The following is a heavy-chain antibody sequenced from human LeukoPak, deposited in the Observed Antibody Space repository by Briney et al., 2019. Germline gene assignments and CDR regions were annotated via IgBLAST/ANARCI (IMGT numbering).Heavy chain of an antibody. V-gene: IGHV3-15*01. CDR1: GFTFTNAW. Sequence: PGGSLRLSCAASGFTFTNAWMSWFRQVPAKGLEWVGRIQSKSDGGTTEYAAPVKGRFTISRDDSKNTLYLQMNSLKIEDTGVYYCTTPEPRDDSSGYSVNDAFDIWGQGTMVTVSS. CDR3: TTPEPRDDSSGYSVNDAFDI. D-gene: IGHD3-22*01. CDR2: IQSKSDGGTT. J-gene: IGHJ3*02.